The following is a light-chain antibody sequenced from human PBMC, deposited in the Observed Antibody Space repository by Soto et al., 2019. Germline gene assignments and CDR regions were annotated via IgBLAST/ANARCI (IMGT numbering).Light chain of an antibody. Sequence: EIVMTQSPGTLSVSPGERATLSCRASQSVSSNLAWYQQKPGQAPRLLISDASTRATGIPARFSGSGSGTESTLAVGSQQAEDCAVYYYQQYIKWPRTFGQGTRLEIK. CDR1: QSVSSN. CDR3: QQYIKWPRT. CDR2: DAS. J-gene: IGKJ5*01. V-gene: IGKV3-15*01.